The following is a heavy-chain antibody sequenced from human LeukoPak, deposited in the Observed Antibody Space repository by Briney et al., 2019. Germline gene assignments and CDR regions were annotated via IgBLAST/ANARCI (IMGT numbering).Heavy chain of an antibody. D-gene: IGHD3-22*01. CDR3: ARDFEEGYSDAFHI. Sequence: SVKVSCKASGGSFSRYAISWVRQAPGQGLEWMGGIIPIFGTPNYAQNFQGRVTITADKFTSTAYMELSRLRSEDTAVYYCARDFEEGYSDAFHIWGQGTMVTVSS. J-gene: IGHJ3*02. CDR2: IIPIFGTP. CDR1: GGSFSRYA. V-gene: IGHV1-69*06.